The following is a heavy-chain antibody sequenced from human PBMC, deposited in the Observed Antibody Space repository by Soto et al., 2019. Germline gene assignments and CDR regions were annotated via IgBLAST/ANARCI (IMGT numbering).Heavy chain of an antibody. V-gene: IGHV1-18*01. CDR2: ISAYNGNT. CDR3: ARDLRKYCSGGSCYSALDY. J-gene: IGHJ4*02. Sequence: APVKGSCKASGYTLSSYGISWGGQAPGQGLDWMGWISAYNGNTNYAQKLQGRVTMTTDTSTSTAYMELRSLRSDDTAVYYCARDLRKYCSGGSCYSALDYWGQGTLVTVSS. D-gene: IGHD2-15*01. CDR1: GYTLSSYG.